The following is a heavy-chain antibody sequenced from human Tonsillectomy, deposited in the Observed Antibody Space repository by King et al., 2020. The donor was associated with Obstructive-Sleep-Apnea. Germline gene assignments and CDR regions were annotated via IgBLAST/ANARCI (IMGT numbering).Heavy chain of an antibody. CDR2: FNIYGSTT. D-gene: IGHD3-22*01. CDR1: GFTLSSYW. CDR3: ARAMRGSFDY. Sequence: VQLVESGGGLVQPGGSLRLSCAASGFTLSSYWMHWVRPAPGKGLVWVALFNIYGSTTNHADSVKGRFTISRDNAKNTLYLQMNSLRAEDTAVYYCARAMRGSFDYWGRGTLVTVPS. J-gene: IGHJ4*02. V-gene: IGHV3-74*01.